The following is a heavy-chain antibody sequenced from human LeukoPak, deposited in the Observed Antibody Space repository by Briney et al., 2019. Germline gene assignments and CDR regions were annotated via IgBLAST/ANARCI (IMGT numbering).Heavy chain of an antibody. Sequence: PVASVKVSCKASGYTFTSYDINWVRQATGQGLEWMGWISAYNGNTNYAQKLQGRVTMTTDTSTSTAYMELRSLRSDDTAVYYCARAAPKMVLTGYYSYWGQGTLVTVSS. V-gene: IGHV1-18*01. J-gene: IGHJ4*02. CDR1: GYTFTSYD. CDR2: ISAYNGNT. CDR3: ARAAPKMVLTGYYSY. D-gene: IGHD3-9*01.